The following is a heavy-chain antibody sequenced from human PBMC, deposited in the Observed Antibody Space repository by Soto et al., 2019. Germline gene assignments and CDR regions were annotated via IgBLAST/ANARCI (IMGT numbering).Heavy chain of an antibody. CDR1: GGSISSYY. D-gene: IGHD3-22*01. J-gene: IGHJ4*02. CDR2: IYYSGST. CDR3: AREAGDYYDSSGYHRGYFDY. Sequence: SETLSLTCTVSGGSISSYYWSWIRQPPGKGLEWIGYIYYSGSTNYNPSLKSRVTISVDTSKNQFSLKLSSVTAVDTAVYYCAREAGDYYDSSGYHRGYFDYWGQGTLVTVS. V-gene: IGHV4-59*01.